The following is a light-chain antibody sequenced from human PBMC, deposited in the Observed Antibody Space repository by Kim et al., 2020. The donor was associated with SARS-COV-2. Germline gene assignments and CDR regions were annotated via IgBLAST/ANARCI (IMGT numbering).Light chain of an antibody. CDR1: NIGSKS. Sequence: SYELTQPPTVSVAPGKTARITCGGNNIGSKSVHWYQQKPGQAPVLVIYYDSDRPSGIPERFSGYSSGDTATLTINRVEAGDEADYYCQAWDSSTDYVVF. V-gene: IGLV3-21*04. CDR2: YDS. J-gene: IGLJ3*02. CDR3: QAWDSSTDYVV.